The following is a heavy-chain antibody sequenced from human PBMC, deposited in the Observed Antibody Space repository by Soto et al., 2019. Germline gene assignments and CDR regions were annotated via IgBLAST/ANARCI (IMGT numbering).Heavy chain of an antibody. D-gene: IGHD3-22*01. CDR3: ARRGDYDCSCYFDD. Sequence: AASVKVACKASGYTFTSYDINWVRQAPGQGLEWMGSISAYNGNTNYAQKLQGRVTMTTDTSTSTDYMELRSLRSDDTAVYYCARRGDYDCSCYFDDWGQGTLVTVSS. V-gene: IGHV1-18*01. CDR1: GYTFTSYD. J-gene: IGHJ4*02. CDR2: ISAYNGNT.